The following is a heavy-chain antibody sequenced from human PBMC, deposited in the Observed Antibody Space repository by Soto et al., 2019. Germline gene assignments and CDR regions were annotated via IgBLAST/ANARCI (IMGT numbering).Heavy chain of an antibody. CDR1: GFTYSSYW. CDR3: AIALGTVA. J-gene: IGHJ5*02. V-gene: IGHV3-74*01. D-gene: IGHD2-21*01. CDR2: INPEGSTT. Sequence: EVQLVESGGGLAQPGGSLRLSCAASGFTYSSYWMRWVRQAPGTGLVWVSRINPEGSTTFYADSVKGRFTISRDNAKNTLYLQTSSLRAEDTAVYYCAIALGTVAWGQGTLVTVTS.